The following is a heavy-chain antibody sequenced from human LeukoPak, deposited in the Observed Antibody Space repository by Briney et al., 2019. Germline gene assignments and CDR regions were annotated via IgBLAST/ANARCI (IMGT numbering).Heavy chain of an antibody. J-gene: IGHJ3*01. V-gene: IGHV3-7*03. Sequence: GGSLRLSCAVSGFTFSGFWMRWSRQAQGKGLEWVASINSDGSEGYYADVVKGRFTISRDNAKNSLYQQINSLRAEDTAVYYCARSSYSSSSSVWGQGTMVTVSS. D-gene: IGHD6-6*01. CDR3: ARSSYSSSSSV. CDR1: GFTFSGFW. CDR2: INSDGSEG.